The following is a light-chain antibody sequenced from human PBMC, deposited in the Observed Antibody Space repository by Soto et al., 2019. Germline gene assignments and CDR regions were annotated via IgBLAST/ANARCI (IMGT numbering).Light chain of an antibody. CDR3: SSYTSSITLV. CDR1: SSDVGGYNY. CDR2: DVS. V-gene: IGLV2-14*01. Sequence: QSVLTQPASVSGSPGQSITISCTGTSSDVGGYNYVSWYQQYPGKAPKLMIYDVSNRSSGVSNRFSGSKSGNTASLTISGLQAEDEADYYCSSYTSSITLVFGGGTKLTVL. J-gene: IGLJ2*01.